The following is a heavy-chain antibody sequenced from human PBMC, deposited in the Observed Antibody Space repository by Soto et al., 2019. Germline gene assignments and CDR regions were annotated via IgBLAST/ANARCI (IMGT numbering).Heavy chain of an antibody. Sequence: QGQLVQSGPEVKKSGASVKVSCKASGYTFIRYGIIWVRQAPGQGLEWMGWISGYNGDTKYAQKVQGRVTMTIDTSTYTAYMELRSLTSDDTAIYYCAKNGQPPYYYYGMDVWGQGTTVTVYS. CDR1: GYTFIRYG. CDR3: AKNGQPPYYYYGMDV. D-gene: IGHD2-8*01. CDR2: ISGYNGDT. J-gene: IGHJ6*02. V-gene: IGHV1-18*01.